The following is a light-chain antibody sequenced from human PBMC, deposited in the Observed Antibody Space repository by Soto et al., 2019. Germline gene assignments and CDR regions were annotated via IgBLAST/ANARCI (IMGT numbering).Light chain of an antibody. Sequence: QLVLTQSSSASASLGSSVKLTCTLSSGHSTYIIAWHQQRPGKAPRYLMKLEGSGSYNKGSGVPDRFSGSSSGADRYLTTSNLPFEDEADYYCETWDSNTRVFGGGTKLTVL. J-gene: IGLJ3*02. V-gene: IGLV4-60*02. CDR1: SGHSTYI. CDR3: ETWDSNTRV. CDR2: LEGSGSY.